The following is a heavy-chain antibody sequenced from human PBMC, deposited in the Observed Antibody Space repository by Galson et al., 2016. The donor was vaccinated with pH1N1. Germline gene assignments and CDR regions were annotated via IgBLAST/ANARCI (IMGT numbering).Heavy chain of an antibody. D-gene: IGHD3-22*01. CDR2: INPNSGGT. J-gene: IGHJ6*02. V-gene: IGHV1-2*02. CDR1: GYIFTNYY. CDR3: ARGPKDSSGYYPHTRLEVERDHYYAMDV. Sequence: SVKVSCKASGYIFTNYYIHWVRQAPGQGLEWMGWINPNSGGTKFPQKFQGRVTMTRDTSITTAYMDLSSLRSDATAVYYGARGPKDSSGYYPHTRLEVERDHYYAMDVWGQGTTVTVSS.